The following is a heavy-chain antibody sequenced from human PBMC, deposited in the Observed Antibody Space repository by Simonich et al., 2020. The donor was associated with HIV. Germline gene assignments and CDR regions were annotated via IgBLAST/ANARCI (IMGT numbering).Heavy chain of an antibody. J-gene: IGHJ4*02. Sequence: QVQLVQSGAEVKKPGSSVKVSCKASGGTFSSFAISWVRQAPGLGLVWVGEINPICGTANYAQRFQGRVTITADESTSTAYMELSSLRSEDTGIYYCARKGGGRGVYYFDYWGQGTLVTVSS. D-gene: IGHD3-10*01. CDR3: ARKGGGRGVYYFDY. V-gene: IGHV1-69*13. CDR2: INPICGTA. CDR1: GGTFSSFA.